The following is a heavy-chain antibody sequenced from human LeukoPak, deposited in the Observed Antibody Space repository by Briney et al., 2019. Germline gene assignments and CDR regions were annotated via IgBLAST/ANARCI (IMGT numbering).Heavy chain of an antibody. D-gene: IGHD6-13*01. CDR2: INPSGGST. CDR1: GYTFTSYY. Sequence: ASVKVSCKASGYTFTSYYMHWVRQAPGQGLEWMGIINPSGGSTSYAQKFQGRVTMTRDTSTITVYMELSSLRSEDTAVYYCACRCSGAYSSSGWGQGTMVTVSS. CDR3: ACRCSGAYSSSG. J-gene: IGHJ3*01. V-gene: IGHV1-46*01.